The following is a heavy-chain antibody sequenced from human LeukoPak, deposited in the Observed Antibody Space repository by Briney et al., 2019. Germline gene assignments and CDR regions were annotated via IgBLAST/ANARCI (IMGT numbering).Heavy chain of an antibody. V-gene: IGHV3-21*03. Sequence: GGSLRLSCAASGFTFSSYSMNWVRQAPGKGLEWVSSISSSSSYIYYADSVKGRFTISRDNAKNSLYLQMNSLTTEDTAVYYCSRGSGWLSVYWGQGTLVTVSS. CDR2: ISSSSSYI. CDR3: SRGSGWLSVY. D-gene: IGHD6-19*01. CDR1: GFTFSSYS. J-gene: IGHJ4*02.